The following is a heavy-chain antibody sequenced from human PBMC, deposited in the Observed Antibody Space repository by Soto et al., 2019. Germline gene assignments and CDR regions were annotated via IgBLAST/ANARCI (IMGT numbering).Heavy chain of an antibody. CDR2: ISSSSSTI. J-gene: IGHJ4*02. D-gene: IGHD4-17*01. CDR1: GFTFSSYS. CDR3: ARDPQPTVTNDV. V-gene: IGHV3-48*01. Sequence: EVQLVESGGGLVQPGGSLRLSCAASGFTFSSYSMNWVRQAPGKGLEWGSYISSSSSTIYYADSVKGRFTISRDNAKNSLYLQMNSLRAEDTAVYYCARDPQPTVTNDVWGQGTLVTVSS.